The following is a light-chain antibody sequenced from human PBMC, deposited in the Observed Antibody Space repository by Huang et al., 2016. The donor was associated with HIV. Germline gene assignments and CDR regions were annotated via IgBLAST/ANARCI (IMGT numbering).Light chain of an antibody. CDR1: QSFSSN. CDR3: QQYNNWPRT. CDR2: AES. J-gene: IGKJ1*01. V-gene: IGKV3-15*01. Sequence: EIVMTQSPATLSVSPGERATLSCRASQSFSSNLAWYPQKPGQAPRLLIYAESTRATGIPVRFSGSGSGTEFTLTISSLQSEEFAVYYCQQYNNWPRTFGQGTKVEIK.